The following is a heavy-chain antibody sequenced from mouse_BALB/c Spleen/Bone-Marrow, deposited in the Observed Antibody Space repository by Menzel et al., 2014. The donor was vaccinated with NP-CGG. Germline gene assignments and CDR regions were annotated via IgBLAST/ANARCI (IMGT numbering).Heavy chain of an antibody. V-gene: IGHV5-6-3*01. D-gene: IGHD3-3*01. CDR3: ARGRDWFDY. J-gene: IGHJ2*01. Sequence: EVKLVESGGGLVQPGGSLKLSCAASGFTFSGYGMSWARQTPDKGLELVATLSGSGSSTYYPDSVKGRFAISIDNARNTLYLQMSSLKSEDTAMYYCARGRDWFDYWGQGTTLTVSS. CDR1: GFTFSGYG. CDR2: LSGSGSST.